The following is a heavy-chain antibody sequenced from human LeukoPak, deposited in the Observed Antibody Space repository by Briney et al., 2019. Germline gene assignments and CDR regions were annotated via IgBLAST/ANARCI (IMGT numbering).Heavy chain of an antibody. Sequence: PSETLSLTCTVSGCSISSHTCYWGWIRQPPGKGLEWIGNIYYSGSTYYNSSLKSRVTISVTASKNQFSLKLTSVTAADTAAYYCARMVRGVILGPNYYSYYMDVWGKGATVAVSS. D-gene: IGHD3-10*01. V-gene: IGHV4-39*01. J-gene: IGHJ6*03. CDR2: IYYSGST. CDR3: ARMVRGVILGPNYYSYYMDV. CDR1: GCSISSHTCY.